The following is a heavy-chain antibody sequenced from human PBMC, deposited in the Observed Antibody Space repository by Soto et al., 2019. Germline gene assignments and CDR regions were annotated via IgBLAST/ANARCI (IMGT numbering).Heavy chain of an antibody. CDR1: GYTFTSYA. CDR3: ARDRQWLRYYYMDV. Sequence: GASVKVSCKASGYTFTSYAMHWVRQAPGQRLERMGWINAGNGNTKYSQKFQGRVTITRDTSASTAYMELSSLRSEDTAVYYCARDRQWLRYYYMDVWGKGTTVTSP. J-gene: IGHJ6*03. D-gene: IGHD6-19*01. V-gene: IGHV1-3*01. CDR2: INAGNGNT.